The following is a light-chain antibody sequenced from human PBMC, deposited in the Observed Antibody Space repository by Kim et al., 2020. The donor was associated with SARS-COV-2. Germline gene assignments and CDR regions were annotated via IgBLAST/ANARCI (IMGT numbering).Light chain of an antibody. Sequence: QSALTQPRSVSGSPGQSVTISCTGTSSDVGGHNYVSWYRQHPGKAPKLMIYDVTKRPSGVPDRFSGSKSGNTASLTISGLQAEDEADYYCCLYAVTSVLFGGGTKVTVL. CDR1: SSDVGGHNY. CDR3: CLYAVTSVL. J-gene: IGLJ2*01. CDR2: DVT. V-gene: IGLV2-11*01.